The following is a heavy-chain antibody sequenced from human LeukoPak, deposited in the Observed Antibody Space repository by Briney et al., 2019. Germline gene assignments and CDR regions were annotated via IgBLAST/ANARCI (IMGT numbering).Heavy chain of an antibody. CDR3: ARPVVPAAKGAFDI. CDR1: GGSISSSSYY. V-gene: IGHV4-39*01. Sequence: PSGTLSLTCTVSGGSISSSSYYWGWIRQPPGKGLEWIGSIYYSGSTYYNPSLKSRVTISVDTSKNQFSLKLSSVTAADTAVYYCARPVVPAAKGAFDIWGQGTMVTVSS. J-gene: IGHJ3*02. D-gene: IGHD2-2*01. CDR2: IYYSGST.